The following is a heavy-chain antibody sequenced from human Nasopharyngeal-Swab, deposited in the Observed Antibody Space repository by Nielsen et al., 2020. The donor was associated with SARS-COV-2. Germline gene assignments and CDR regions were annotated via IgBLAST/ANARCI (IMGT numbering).Heavy chain of an antibody. J-gene: IGHJ4*02. CDR1: GFTFSSYA. D-gene: IGHD1-7*01. Sequence: GESLKISCAASGFTFSSYAMHWVRQAPGKGLEWVAVISYDGSNKYYTDSAKGRFTISRDNSKNTLYLQMNSLRTEDTALYYCARALHQYNWNYLYYWGQGTLVTVSS. V-gene: IGHV3-30-3*01. CDR3: ARALHQYNWNYLYY. CDR2: ISYDGSNK.